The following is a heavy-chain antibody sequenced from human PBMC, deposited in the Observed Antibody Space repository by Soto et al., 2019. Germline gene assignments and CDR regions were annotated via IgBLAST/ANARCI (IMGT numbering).Heavy chain of an antibody. J-gene: IGHJ5*02. CDR3: AKGGLISLEKNWFDP. CDR2: ISGSGGST. CDR1: GFTFSSYA. V-gene: IGHV3-23*01. Sequence: GSLRLSCAASGFTFSSYAMSWVRQAPGKGLEWVSAISGSGGSTYYADSVKGRFTISRDNSKNTLYLQMNSLRAEDTAVYYCAKGGLISLEKNWFDPWGQGTLVTVSS.